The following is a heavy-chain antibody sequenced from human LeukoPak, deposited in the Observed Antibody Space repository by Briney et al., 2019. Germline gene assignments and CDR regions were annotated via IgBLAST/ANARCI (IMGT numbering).Heavy chain of an antibody. CDR3: AREGGFFRPLDY. V-gene: IGHV4-4*02. CDR1: GGSVTSTNW. CDR2: VHLDGRT. D-gene: IGHD3-3*01. Sequence: PSETLSLTCGVSGGSVTSTNWWTWIRQPPGTGLEWIGEVHLDGRTNYNPSLKSRLTISVDLSENHISLKLTSVTAAGTAVYYCAREGGFFRPLDYSGQGTLVTVSS. J-gene: IGHJ4*02.